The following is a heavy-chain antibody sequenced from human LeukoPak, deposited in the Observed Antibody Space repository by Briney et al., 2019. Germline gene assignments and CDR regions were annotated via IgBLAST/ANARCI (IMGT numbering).Heavy chain of an antibody. D-gene: IGHD4-17*01. J-gene: IGHJ4*02. CDR2: IFASGGST. CDR1: GFTFSSYA. Sequence: GGSLRLSCAASGFTFSSYAMSWVRQALGKGLEWVSAIFASGGSTYYADSVKGRFTISRDNSKNTLYLQMSSLRAEDTAVYYCAKDMTTMSYWGQGALVTVSS. V-gene: IGHV3-23*01. CDR3: AKDMTTMSY.